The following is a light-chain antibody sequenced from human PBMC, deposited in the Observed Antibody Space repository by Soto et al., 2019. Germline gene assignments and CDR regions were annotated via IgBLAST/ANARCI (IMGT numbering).Light chain of an antibody. Sequence: EIVLTQSPATLSLSPGERATLSCRASPSVTNFLAWYQQKPGQAPRLLIYGAFNRATGIPARFSGSGSGTDFTLTISRLEPEDFAVYYCHQYYRTPRTFGQGTKVDIK. CDR2: GAF. J-gene: IGKJ1*01. CDR3: HQYYRTPRT. CDR1: PSVTNF. V-gene: IGKV3-20*01.